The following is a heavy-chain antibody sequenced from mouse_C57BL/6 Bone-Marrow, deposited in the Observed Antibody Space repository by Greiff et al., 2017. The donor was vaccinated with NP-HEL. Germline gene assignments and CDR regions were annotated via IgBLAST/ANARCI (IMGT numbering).Heavy chain of an antibody. J-gene: IGHJ3*01. CDR2: IYPGDGDT. V-gene: IGHV1-82*01. CDR3: ARSKGLRPWFAY. CDR1: GYAFSSSW. D-gene: IGHD2-4*01. Sequence: VQLQQPGPELVKPGASVKISCKASGYAFSSSWMNWVKQRPGKGLEWIGRIYPGDGDTNYNGKFKGKATLTADKSSSTAYMQLSSLTSEDSAVYFCARSKGLRPWFAYWGQGTLVTVSA.